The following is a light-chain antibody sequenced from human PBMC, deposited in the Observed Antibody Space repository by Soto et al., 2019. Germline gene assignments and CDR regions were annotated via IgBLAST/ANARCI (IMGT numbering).Light chain of an antibody. CDR3: QQYNAWPRT. Sequence: GDRVTITCRASQGYRSYLAWYQQKPVKAPKLLIYAASTLHSGVSSRFSGSGSGTEFTLTISSLQSEDFAVYYCQQYNAWPRTFGQGTKVDIK. V-gene: IGKV1-9*01. J-gene: IGKJ1*01. CDR1: QGYRSY. CDR2: AAS.